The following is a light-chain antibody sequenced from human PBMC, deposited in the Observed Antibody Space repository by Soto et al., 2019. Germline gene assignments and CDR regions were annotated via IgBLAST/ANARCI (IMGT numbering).Light chain of an antibody. CDR3: SSYTRRSTLVV. J-gene: IGLJ2*01. Sequence: QSALTQPASVPGSPGQSITISGTGTSSDVGGYNYVSWYQQHPGKAPKLMIYDVSNRPSGVSNVFSGSKSGNTSSLTIPGLQDEEEADYYCSSYTRRSTLVVFGGGTKLTVL. V-gene: IGLV2-14*01. CDR1: SSDVGGYNY. CDR2: DVS.